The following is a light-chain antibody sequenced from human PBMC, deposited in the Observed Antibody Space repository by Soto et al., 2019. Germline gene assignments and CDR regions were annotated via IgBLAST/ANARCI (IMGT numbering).Light chain of an antibody. CDR3: SSYTSSSTEV. CDR1: SSDVGGYNY. V-gene: IGLV2-14*01. J-gene: IGLJ3*02. Sequence: QSALTQPASVSGSPGQSITISCTGTSSDVGGYNYVSWYQQHPGKAPKLMIYEVSNRPSGVSNRLSGPKSGNTASLAIAGLQAEDEADYYCSSYTSSSTEVFGGGTKLTVL. CDR2: EVS.